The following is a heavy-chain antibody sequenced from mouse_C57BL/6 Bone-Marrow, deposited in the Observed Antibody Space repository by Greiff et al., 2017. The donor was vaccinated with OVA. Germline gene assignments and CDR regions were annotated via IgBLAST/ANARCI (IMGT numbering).Heavy chain of an antibody. CDR2: IRLKSDNYAT. CDR3: TYRAWFAY. D-gene: IGHD5-5*01. J-gene: IGHJ3*01. Sequence: EVKLMESGGGLVQPGGSMKLSCVASGFTFSNYWMNWVRQSPEKGLEWVAQIRLKSDNYATHYAESVKGRFTISRDDSKSSVYLQMNNLRAEDTGIYYCTYRAWFAYWGQGTLVTVSA. V-gene: IGHV6-3*01. CDR1: GFTFSNYW.